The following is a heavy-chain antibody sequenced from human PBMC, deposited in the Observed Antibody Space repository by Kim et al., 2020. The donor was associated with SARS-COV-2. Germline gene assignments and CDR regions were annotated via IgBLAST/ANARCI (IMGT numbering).Heavy chain of an antibody. J-gene: IGHJ6*02. D-gene: IGHD3-10*01. CDR2: IYPGDSDT. Sequence: GESLKISCKGSGYSFTSYWIGWVRQMPGKGLEWMGIIYPGDSDTRYSPSFQGQVTISADKSISTAYLQWSSLKASDTAMYYCARLDGSGSYIDYYYYGMDVWGQGTTVTVSS. V-gene: IGHV5-51*01. CDR1: GYSFTSYW. CDR3: ARLDGSGSYIDYYYYGMDV.